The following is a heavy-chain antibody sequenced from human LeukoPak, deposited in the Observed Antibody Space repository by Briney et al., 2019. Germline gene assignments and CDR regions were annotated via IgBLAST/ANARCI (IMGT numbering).Heavy chain of an antibody. CDR2: ISSSSSYI. D-gene: IGHD5-12*01. Sequence: GGSLRLPCAASGFTFSSYSMNWVRQAPGKGLEWVSSISSSSSYIYYADSVKGRFTISRDNAKNSLYLQMNSLRAEDTAVYYCARAPIVATYHFYYFDYWGQGTLVTVSS. V-gene: IGHV3-21*01. J-gene: IGHJ4*02. CDR1: GFTFSSYS. CDR3: ARAPIVATYHFYYFDY.